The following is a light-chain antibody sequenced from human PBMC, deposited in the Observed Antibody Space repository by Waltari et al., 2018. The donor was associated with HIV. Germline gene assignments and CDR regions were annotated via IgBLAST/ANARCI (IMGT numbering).Light chain of an antibody. CDR3: ASHAGSKDV. V-gene: IGLV2-8*01. Sequence: QSALTQPPSASGSPGQSVPISCTGTSSHVGAYNYVSWFQQPPGKAPKRMIYDVTKRPSGVPDRFSGSKSGNTASLTVSGLQAEDEADYYCASHAGSKDVFGGGTRLTVL. CDR1: SSHVGAYNY. J-gene: IGLJ2*01. CDR2: DVT.